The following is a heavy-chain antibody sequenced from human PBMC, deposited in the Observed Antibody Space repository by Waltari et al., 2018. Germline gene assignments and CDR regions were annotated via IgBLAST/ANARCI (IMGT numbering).Heavy chain of an antibody. Sequence: EGHEWVAVISSGGSTYYAESVKGRFTISGDNAKNTLYLQMNGLRADDTAVYYGAREYYGRSGIDSWGQGTMVTVSS. CDR2: ISSGGST. CDR3: AREYYGRSGIDS. V-gene: IGHV3-53*01. J-gene: IGHJ3*02. D-gene: IGHD3-22*01.